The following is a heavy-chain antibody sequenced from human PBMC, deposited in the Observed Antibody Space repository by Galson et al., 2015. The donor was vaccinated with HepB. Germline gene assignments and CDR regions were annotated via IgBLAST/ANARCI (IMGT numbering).Heavy chain of an antibody. CDR2: IIPIFGTA. V-gene: IGHV1-69*13. CDR1: GGTFSSYA. J-gene: IGHJ4*02. D-gene: IGHD1-26*01. Sequence: SVKVSCKASGGTFSSYAISWVRQAPGQGLEWMGGIIPIFGTANYAQKFQGRVTITADESTSTAYMELSSLRSEDTAVYYCARVGSVWELQTNWGQGTLVTVSS. CDR3: ARVGSVWELQTN.